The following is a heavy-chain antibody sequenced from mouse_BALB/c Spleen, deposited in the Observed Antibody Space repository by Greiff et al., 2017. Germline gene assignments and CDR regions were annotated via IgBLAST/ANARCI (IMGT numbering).Heavy chain of an antibody. Sequence: EVKLQESGPSLVKPSQTLSLTCSVTGDSITSGYWNWIRKFPGNKLEYMGYISYSGSTYYTPSLKSRISITRDTSKNQYYLQLNSVTTEDTATYYCARCYYRYDGYYAMDYWGEGTSVTVSS. CDR2: ISYSGST. CDR3: ARCYYRYDGYYAMDY. V-gene: IGHV3-8*02. J-gene: IGHJ4*01. CDR1: GDSITSGY. D-gene: IGHD2-14*01.